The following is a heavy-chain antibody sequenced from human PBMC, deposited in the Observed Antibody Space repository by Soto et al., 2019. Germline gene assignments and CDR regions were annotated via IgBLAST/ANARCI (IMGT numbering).Heavy chain of an antibody. CDR2: ISAFNGNT. J-gene: IGHJ6*02. D-gene: IGHD6-13*01. CDR3: ARDRFIVAAAGRDYYYYGMDV. CDR1: GYTFTSYG. V-gene: IGHV1-18*01. Sequence: QVQLVQSGAEVKKPGASVKVSCKASGYTFTSYGISWVRQAPGQGLEWMGWISAFNGNTNYAQKLQGRVTMTTDTSTSTAYMELRSLRSDDTAVYYCARDRFIVAAAGRDYYYYGMDVWGQGTTVTVSS.